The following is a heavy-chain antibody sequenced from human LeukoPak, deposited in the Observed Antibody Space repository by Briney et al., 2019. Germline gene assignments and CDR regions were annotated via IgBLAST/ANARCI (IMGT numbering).Heavy chain of an antibody. Sequence: GGSLRLSRAASGFTFSSYSMNWVRQAPGKGLEWGSSISSSSSYIYYADSVKGRFTISRDNAKNSLYLQMNSLRAEDTAVYYCARDRMVRGVMFDYWGQGTLVTVSS. V-gene: IGHV3-21*01. CDR2: ISSSSSYI. CDR3: ARDRMVRGVMFDY. CDR1: GFTFSSYS. J-gene: IGHJ4*02. D-gene: IGHD3-10*01.